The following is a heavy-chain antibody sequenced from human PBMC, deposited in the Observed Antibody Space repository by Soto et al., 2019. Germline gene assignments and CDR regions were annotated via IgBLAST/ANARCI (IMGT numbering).Heavy chain of an antibody. CDR3: AKMSSENYYDPVFS. CDR1: GFTFSDYY. V-gene: IGHV3-11*01. D-gene: IGHD3-22*01. CDR2: ISSSGNTI. J-gene: IGHJ4*02. Sequence: QVQLVESGGGLVKTSESLTIACAASGFTFSDYYMSWVRQAPGKGLEWVSYISSSGNTIYYADSVKGRFTISRDNAKNSVYLQMNSLRAEDTALYFGAKMSSENYYDPVFSWGQGTLVTVSS.